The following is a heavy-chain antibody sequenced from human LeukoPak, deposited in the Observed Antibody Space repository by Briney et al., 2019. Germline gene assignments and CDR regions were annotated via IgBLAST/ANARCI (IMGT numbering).Heavy chain of an antibody. CDR2: IDPNSGGT. D-gene: IGHD3-10*01. J-gene: IGHJ5*02. V-gene: IGHV1-2*02. CDR1: GYTFTVYY. Sequence: ASVEVSCKASGYTFTVYYIHWLRQAPGQGLEWMGWIDPNSGGTNYAQNFQGRVTMTRDTSISTAHMELRRLRSDDTAVYYCAKSFPLGYYGSGSYYNWFDPWGQGTLVSVSS. CDR3: AKSFPLGYYGSGSYYNWFDP.